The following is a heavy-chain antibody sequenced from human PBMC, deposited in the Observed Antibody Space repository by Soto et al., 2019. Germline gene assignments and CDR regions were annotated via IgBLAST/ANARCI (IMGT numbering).Heavy chain of an antibody. CDR2: INPSGGST. CDR1: GYTFTSYY. D-gene: IGHD3-22*01. V-gene: IGHV1-46*01. J-gene: IGHJ1*01. CDR3: ARDRGGDYYDSSGYSRPEYFQH. Sequence: GASVKVSCKASGYTFTSYYMHWVRQAPEQGLEWMGIINPSGGSTSYAQKFQGRVTMTRDTSTSTVYMELSSLRSEDTAVYYCARDRGGDYYDSSGYSRPEYFQHWGQGTLVTVSS.